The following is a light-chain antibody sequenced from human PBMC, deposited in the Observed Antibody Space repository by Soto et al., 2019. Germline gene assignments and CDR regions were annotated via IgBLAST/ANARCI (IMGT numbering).Light chain of an antibody. CDR3: QSYDSDIVV. J-gene: IGLJ2*01. Sequence: NFMLTQPHSXXXXXGKTLSISCTRSSGSIANNYVQWYQQRPGSAPTTVIYENTQRRSGVPDRFSGSTDGSANSASLTISGLQTEDESDYYGQSYDSDIVVVGGGTQLTVL. V-gene: IGLV6-57*04. CDR2: ENT. CDR1: SGSIANNY.